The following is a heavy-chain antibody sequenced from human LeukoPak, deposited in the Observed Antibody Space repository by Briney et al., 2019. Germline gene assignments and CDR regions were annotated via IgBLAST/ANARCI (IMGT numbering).Heavy chain of an antibody. CDR1: RGSFSGYY. CDR2: INHSGST. CDR3: ARKNTYRKYQLLSNASDI. J-gene: IGHJ3*02. D-gene: IGHD2-2*01. Sequence: PSETLSLTCAVYRGSFSGYYWSWIRQPPDKGLEWIGEINHSGSTNYNPSLKSRVTISVDTSKNQFSLKLSSVTAADTAVYYCARKNTYRKYQLLSNASDIWGQGTMVTVSS. V-gene: IGHV4-34*01.